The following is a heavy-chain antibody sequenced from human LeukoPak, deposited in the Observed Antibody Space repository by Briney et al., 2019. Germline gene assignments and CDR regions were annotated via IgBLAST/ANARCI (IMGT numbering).Heavy chain of an antibody. J-gene: IGHJ4*02. Sequence: GESLKISCKGSGYSFTNYWIGWVRQMPGKGLEWMGIIYPGDFDTRYSPSFQGQVTVSADKSISTAYLQWSSLKASDTAIYYCARHIRNYYDSSGYPYYFDYWGQGTLVTVSS. V-gene: IGHV5-51*01. CDR3: ARHIRNYYDSSGYPYYFDY. CDR1: GYSFTNYW. D-gene: IGHD3-22*01. CDR2: IYPGDFDT.